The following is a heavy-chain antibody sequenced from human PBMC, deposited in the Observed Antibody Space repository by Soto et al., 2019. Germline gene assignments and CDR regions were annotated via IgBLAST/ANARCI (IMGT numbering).Heavy chain of an antibody. CDR1: GYSFSKYW. CDR3: ARRYCSSRDCPDDALDI. Sequence: GESLKISCKGSGYSFSKYWIGWVRQMPGKGLEWMGIIYPGDSDTRYSPSFQGQVTISADKSISTTYLQWSSLKASDTAMYYCARRYCSSRDCPDDALDIWGQGTMVTVSS. J-gene: IGHJ3*02. D-gene: IGHD2-2*01. CDR2: IYPGDSDT. V-gene: IGHV5-51*01.